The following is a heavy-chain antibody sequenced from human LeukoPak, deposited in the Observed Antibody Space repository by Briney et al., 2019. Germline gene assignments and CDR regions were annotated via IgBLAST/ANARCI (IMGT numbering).Heavy chain of an antibody. Sequence: GGSLRLSCAASGFTFSGSAMHWVRQASGKGLEWVVRIRSKANSYATAYAASVKGRFTISRDDSKNTAYLQMNSLKTEDTAVYYCTRRLPYYGSGRPGGKLHAFDIWGQGTMVTVSS. J-gene: IGHJ3*02. V-gene: IGHV3-73*01. CDR3: TRRLPYYGSGRPGGKLHAFDI. D-gene: IGHD3-10*01. CDR2: IRSKANSYAT. CDR1: GFTFSGSA.